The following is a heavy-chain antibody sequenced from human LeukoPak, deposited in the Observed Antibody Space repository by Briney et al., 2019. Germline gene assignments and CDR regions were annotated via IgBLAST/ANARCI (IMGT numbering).Heavy chain of an antibody. CDR3: ATRSGTPNY. CDR2: ISGASSLT. V-gene: IGHV3-23*01. CDR1: GFTFSSFA. D-gene: IGHD1/OR15-1a*01. J-gene: IGHJ4*02. Sequence: PGGSLRLSCAASGFTFSSFAMTWVRQAPGKGLEWVSIISGASSLTYYADSVKGRFTISRDNSKSTLYLQMNSLTAEDTALYYCATRSGTPNYWGQGTLVTVSS.